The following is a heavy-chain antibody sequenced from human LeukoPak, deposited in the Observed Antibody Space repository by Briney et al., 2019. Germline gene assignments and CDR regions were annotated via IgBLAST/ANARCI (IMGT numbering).Heavy chain of an antibody. J-gene: IGHJ3*02. CDR1: GYTFTSYY. CDR2: INPSGGST. V-gene: IGHV1-46*01. CDR3: ARDIGAGSGRIPTDAFDI. D-gene: IGHD2-15*01. Sequence: ASVKVSCKASGYTFTSYYIHWVRQAPGQGLEWMGIINPSGGSTSYAQKFQGRVTMTRDTSTSTVYMELSSLRSEDTAVYYCARDIGAGSGRIPTDAFDIWGQGTMVTVSS.